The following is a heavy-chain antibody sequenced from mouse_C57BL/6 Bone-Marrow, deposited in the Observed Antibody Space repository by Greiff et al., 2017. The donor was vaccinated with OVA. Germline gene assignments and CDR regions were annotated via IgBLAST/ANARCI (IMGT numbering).Heavy chain of an antibody. CDR1: GFTFSDYG. V-gene: IGHV5-17*01. CDR3: ARDWYYYAMDD. Sequence: EVHLVESGGGLVKPGGSLKLSCAASGFTFSDYGMHWVRQAPEKGLEWVAYISSGSSTIYYADTVKGRFTISRDNAKNTLFLQMTSLRSEDTAMYYCARDWYYYAMDDWGQGTSVTVSS. J-gene: IGHJ4*01. D-gene: IGHD4-1*01. CDR2: ISSGSSTI.